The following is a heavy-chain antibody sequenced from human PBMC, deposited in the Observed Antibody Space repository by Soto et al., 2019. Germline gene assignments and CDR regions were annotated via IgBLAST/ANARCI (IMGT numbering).Heavy chain of an antibody. CDR1: GYTFTNSG. D-gene: IGHD3-3*01. CDR3: ARDHTNFTNWFDP. Sequence: QVRLVQSGAEVKKPGASVKVSCKASGYTFTNSGISWVRQAPGQGLEWMGWISAYNGNINYVQKFQGRVTMTTDTATSTAYMELRSLRSDDTATYYCARDHTNFTNWFDPWGQGTLVTVSS. V-gene: IGHV1-18*01. J-gene: IGHJ5*02. CDR2: ISAYNGNI.